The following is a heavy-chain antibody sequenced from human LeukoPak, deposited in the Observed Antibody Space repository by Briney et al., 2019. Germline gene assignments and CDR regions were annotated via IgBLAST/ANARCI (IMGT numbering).Heavy chain of an antibody. CDR1: GFTFSSYA. CDR3: AKGSANWNLARLDY. J-gene: IGHJ4*02. Sequence: LGGSLRLSCAASGFTFSSYAMSWVRQAPGKGLEWVSVISGSGGSTHYADSVKDRFTISRDNSKNTLFLQMNSLRAEDTAVYYCAKGSANWNLARLDYWGQGTLVTVSS. CDR2: ISGSGGST. V-gene: IGHV3-23*01. D-gene: IGHD1-1*01.